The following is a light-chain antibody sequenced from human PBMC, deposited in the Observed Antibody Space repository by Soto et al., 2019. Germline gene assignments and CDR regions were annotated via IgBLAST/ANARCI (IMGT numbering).Light chain of an antibody. V-gene: IGLV2-14*01. CDR3: SSYTSTSTWV. Sequence: QSALTQPASVSGSPGQSITISCTGTSSDVGGYNYVSWYQQHPGKAPKLMIYEVSNRPSGVSNRFSGSKSGNTASLTISGLLAEDEADSYSSSYTSTSTWVFGGGTKLTVL. CDR1: SSDVGGYNY. CDR2: EVS. J-gene: IGLJ3*02.